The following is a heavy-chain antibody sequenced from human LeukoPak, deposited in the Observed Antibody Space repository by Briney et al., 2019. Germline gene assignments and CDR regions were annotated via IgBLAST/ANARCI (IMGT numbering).Heavy chain of an antibody. Sequence: ASVKVSCKASGYTFTDYYMHWVRQAPGQGLEWMGGIIPMFGTSNYAQKFQGRVTVTGDTSISTAYMILSSLTSDDTAVFYCARGTGEGYSYGRYFFDYWGQGTLVTVSS. CDR2: IIPMFGTS. CDR3: ARGTGEGYSYGRYFFDY. V-gene: IGHV1-2*02. CDR1: GYTFTDYY. D-gene: IGHD5-18*01. J-gene: IGHJ4*02.